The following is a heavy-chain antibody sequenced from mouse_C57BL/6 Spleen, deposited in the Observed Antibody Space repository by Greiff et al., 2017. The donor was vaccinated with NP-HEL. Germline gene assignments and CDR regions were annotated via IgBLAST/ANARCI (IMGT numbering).Heavy chain of an antibody. D-gene: IGHD2-5*01. Sequence: DVKLVESGGGLVKPGGSLKLSCAASGFTFSDYGMHWVRQAPEKGLEWVAYISSGSSTIYYADTVKGRFTISRDNAKNTLFLQMTSLRSEDTAMYYCASQAYDSNYDWYFDVWGTRTTVTVSS. CDR3: ASQAYDSNYDWYFDV. CDR1: GFTFSDYG. V-gene: IGHV5-17*01. CDR2: ISSGSSTI. J-gene: IGHJ1*03.